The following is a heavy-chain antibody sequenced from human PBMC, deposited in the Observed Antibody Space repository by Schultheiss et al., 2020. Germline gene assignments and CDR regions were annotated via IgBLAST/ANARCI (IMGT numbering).Heavy chain of an antibody. CDR1: GFTFSSYW. V-gene: IGHV4-4*02. J-gene: IGHJ4*02. CDR2: IYYSGST. D-gene: IGHD3-22*01. CDR3: ARADLGGGYYDSSGYPATSFGY. Sequence: GSLRLSCAASGFTFSSYWMSWVRQPPGKGLEWIGSIYYSGSTNYNPSLKSRVTISVDTSKNQFSLKLSSVTAADTAVYYCARADLGGGYYDSSGYPATSFGYWGQGTLV.